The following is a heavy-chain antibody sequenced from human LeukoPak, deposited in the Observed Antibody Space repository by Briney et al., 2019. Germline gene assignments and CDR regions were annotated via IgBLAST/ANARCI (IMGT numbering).Heavy chain of an antibody. Sequence: PGGSLRLSCAASGFTFSSYWMHWVRQAPGKGLVWVSRISSDGSSTTYADSVKGRFTISKDNAMDTLFLQMNSLRADDTAVYYCAKDRVDGSGSQFDSWGQGSLVTVSS. CDR2: ISSDGSST. J-gene: IGHJ4*02. CDR3: AKDRVDGSGSQFDS. CDR1: GFTFSSYW. V-gene: IGHV3-74*01. D-gene: IGHD3-10*01.